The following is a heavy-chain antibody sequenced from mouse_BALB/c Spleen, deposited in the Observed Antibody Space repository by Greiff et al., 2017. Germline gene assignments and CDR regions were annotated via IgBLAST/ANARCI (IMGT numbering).Heavy chain of an antibody. CDR2: INPSSGYT. CDR1: GYTFTSYT. V-gene: IGHV1-4*01. Sequence: QVQLQQSGAELARPGASVKMSCKASGYTFTSYTMHWVKQRPGQGLEWIGYINPSSGYTNYNQKFKDKATLTADKSSSTAYMQLSSLTSEDSAVYYCARWGVGGAMDDWGQGTSVTVSS. CDR3: ARWGVGGAMDD. J-gene: IGHJ4*01.